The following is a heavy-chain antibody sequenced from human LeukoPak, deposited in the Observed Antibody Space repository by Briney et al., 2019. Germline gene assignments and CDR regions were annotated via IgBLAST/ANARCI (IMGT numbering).Heavy chain of an antibody. V-gene: IGHV3-30-3*01. J-gene: IGHJ4*02. CDR1: GFTFSSYA. Sequence: PGGSLRLSCAASGFTFSSYAMHWVRQAPGKGLEWVAVISYDGSNKYYPDSVKGRFTISRDNSKNTLYLQMNSLRAEDTAVYYCARVKGQQLILFDYWGQGTLVTVSS. CDR2: ISYDGSNK. CDR3: ARVKGQQLILFDY. D-gene: IGHD6-13*01.